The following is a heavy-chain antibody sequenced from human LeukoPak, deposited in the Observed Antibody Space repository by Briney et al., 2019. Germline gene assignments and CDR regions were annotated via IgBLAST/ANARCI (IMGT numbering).Heavy chain of an antibody. CDR3: ARHAMRTYDSSGYYLY. CDR2: IYYSGST. J-gene: IGHJ4*02. Sequence: SETLSLTCTVSGGSISSSSYYWGWLRQPPGKGLEWIGSIYYSGSTYYNPSLKSRVTISVDASKNQFSLKLSSVTAADTAVYYCARHAMRTYDSSGYYLYWGQGTLVTVSS. V-gene: IGHV4-39*01. D-gene: IGHD3-22*01. CDR1: GGSISSSSYY.